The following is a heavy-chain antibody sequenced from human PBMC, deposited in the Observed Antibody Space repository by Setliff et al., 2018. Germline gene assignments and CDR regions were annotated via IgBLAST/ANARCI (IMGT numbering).Heavy chain of an antibody. CDR3: TTDGGFGENYFDY. J-gene: IGHJ4*02. V-gene: IGHV3-15*01. Sequence: GGSLRLSCAASGFTFSSYSMNWVRQAPGKGLEWVGRIKRKSDGGTTDYAAPVKGRFTMSRDESENTLYLQMNSLKTEDTGVYYCTTDGGFGENYFDYWGQGTLVTVSS. D-gene: IGHD3-10*01. CDR2: IKRKSDGGTT. CDR1: GFTFSSYS.